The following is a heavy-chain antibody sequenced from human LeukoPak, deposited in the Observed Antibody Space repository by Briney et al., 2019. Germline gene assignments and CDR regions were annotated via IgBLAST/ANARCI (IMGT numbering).Heavy chain of an antibody. D-gene: IGHD3-10*01. CDR2: INAGNGNT. Sequence: WASVKVSCKASGYTFTSYAMHWVRQAPGQRLEWMGWINAGNGNTKYSQKFQGRVTITRDTSASTAYMELSSLRSEDTAVYYCARGGAGSYYSAVDYWGQGTLVTVSS. V-gene: IGHV1-3*01. CDR3: ARGGAGSYYSAVDY. CDR1: GYTFTSYA. J-gene: IGHJ4*02.